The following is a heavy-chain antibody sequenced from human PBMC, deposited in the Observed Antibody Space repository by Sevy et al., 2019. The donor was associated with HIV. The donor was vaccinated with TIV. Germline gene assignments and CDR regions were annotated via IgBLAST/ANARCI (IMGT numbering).Heavy chain of an antibody. CDR2: ISVRGDRK. CDR1: GFTFSNYA. D-gene: IGHD2-8*02. CDR3: GSLLTEYAFDL. J-gene: IGHJ3*01. Sequence: GGSLRLSCAASGFTFSNYAMGWVRQAPGKGLEWVSGISVRGDRKYYADSVKGRFTISRVNSKNTLFLQMNSLRVEDTAVYYCGSLLTEYAFDLWGQGTMVTVSS. V-gene: IGHV3-23*01.